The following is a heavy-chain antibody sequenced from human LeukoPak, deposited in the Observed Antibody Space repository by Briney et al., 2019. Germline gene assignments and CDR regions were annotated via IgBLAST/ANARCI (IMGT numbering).Heavy chain of an antibody. D-gene: IGHD5-12*01. CDR2: IYYSGST. CDR3: ARGGFDYSGYDTGSDFDY. J-gene: IGHJ4*02. Sequence: SETLSLTCTVSGGSISSSSYYWGWIRQPPGKGLEWIGSIYYSGSTYYNPSLKSRVTISVDTSKNQFSLKLSSVTAADTAVYYCARGGFDYSGYDTGSDFDYWGQGTLVTVSS. CDR1: GGSISSSSYY. V-gene: IGHV4-39*07.